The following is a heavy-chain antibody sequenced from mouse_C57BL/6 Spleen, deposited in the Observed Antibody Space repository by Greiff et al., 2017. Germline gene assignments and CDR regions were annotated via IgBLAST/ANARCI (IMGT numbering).Heavy chain of an antibody. V-gene: IGHV1-59*01. CDR3: AGTGTPYFDY. CDR1: GYTFTSYW. Sequence: VQLQQPGAELVRPGTSVKLSCKASGYTFTSYWMHWVKQRPGQGLEWIGVIDPSDSYTNYNQKFKGKATLTVDTSSSTAYMQLSSLTSEDSAVYYCAGTGTPYFDYWGQGTTLTVSS. J-gene: IGHJ2*01. D-gene: IGHD4-1*01. CDR2: IDPSDSYT.